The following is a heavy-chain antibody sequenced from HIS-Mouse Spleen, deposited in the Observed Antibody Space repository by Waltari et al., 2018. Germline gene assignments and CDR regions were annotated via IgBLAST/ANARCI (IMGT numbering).Heavy chain of an antibody. Sequence: QVQLVQSGAEVKTPGASVKVSCKASGYTFTSYAINWVRQSTGQGLEWMGWMKPNSGNTGYAKKFQGRVTMTRNTSISTAYMELSSLRSEDTAVYYCARGLGSSWYYYYYGMDVWGQGTTVTVSS. CDR2: MKPNSGNT. V-gene: IGHV1-8*01. CDR3: ARGLGSSWYYYYYGMDV. D-gene: IGHD6-13*01. CDR1: GYTFTSYA. J-gene: IGHJ6*02.